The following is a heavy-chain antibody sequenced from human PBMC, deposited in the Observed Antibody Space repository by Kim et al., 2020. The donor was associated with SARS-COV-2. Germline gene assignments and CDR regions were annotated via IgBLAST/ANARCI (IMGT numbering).Heavy chain of an antibody. CDR2: INHSGST. J-gene: IGHJ5*02. D-gene: IGHD5-12*01. V-gene: IGHV4-34*01. CDR1: GGSFSGYY. CDR3: ARASGYEFDP. Sequence: SETLSLTCAVYGGSFSGYYWSWIRQPPGKGLEWIGEINHSGSTNYNPSLKSRVTISVDTSKNQFSLKLSSVTAADTAVYYCARASGYEFDPWGQGTLVTVSS.